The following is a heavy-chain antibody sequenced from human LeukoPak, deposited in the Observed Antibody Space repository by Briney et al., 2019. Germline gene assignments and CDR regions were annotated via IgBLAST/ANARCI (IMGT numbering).Heavy chain of an antibody. CDR1: GYTFTSYD. CDR3: ARGSMVTALSLYHYYYMDV. Sequence: ASVKVSCKASGYTFTSYDINWVRQATGQGLEWMGWMNPNSGNTGYAQKFQGRVTMTTDTSTSTAYMELRSLRSEDTAVYYCARGSMVTALSLYHYYYMDVWGKGTTVTISS. D-gene: IGHD5-18*01. CDR2: MNPNSGNT. J-gene: IGHJ6*03. V-gene: IGHV1-8*02.